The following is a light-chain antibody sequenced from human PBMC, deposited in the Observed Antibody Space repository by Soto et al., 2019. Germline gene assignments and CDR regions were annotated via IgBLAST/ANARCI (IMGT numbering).Light chain of an antibody. CDR2: GAS. J-gene: IGKJ1*01. CDR3: QQYGSSPWT. V-gene: IGKV3-20*01. Sequence: EIVLTQSPATLSLSPGERSTVSCRASQSLSSYLAGYQQKPGQAPRLLIYGASSRATGIPDRFSGSGSGTDFTLTISSLAPEDCAVYYCQQYGSSPWTVGQGTKVEIK. CDR1: QSLSSY.